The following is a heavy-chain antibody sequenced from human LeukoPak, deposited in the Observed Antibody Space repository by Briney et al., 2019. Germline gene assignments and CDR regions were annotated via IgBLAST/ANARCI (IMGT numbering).Heavy chain of an antibody. CDR3: ARGSYQLLYRMTYYGMDV. Sequence: SETLSLTCAVYGGSSSGYYWSWIRQPPGKGLEWIGEINHSGSTNYNPSLKSRVTISVDTSKNQFSLKLSSVTAADTAVYYCARGSYQLLYRMTYYGMDVWGQGTTVTVSS. J-gene: IGHJ6*02. CDR1: GGSSSGYY. D-gene: IGHD2-2*02. V-gene: IGHV4-34*01. CDR2: INHSGST.